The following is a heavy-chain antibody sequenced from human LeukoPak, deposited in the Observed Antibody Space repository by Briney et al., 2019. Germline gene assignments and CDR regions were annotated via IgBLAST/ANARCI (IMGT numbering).Heavy chain of an antibody. V-gene: IGHV7-4-1*02. CDR3: ARGRYYYGSGSPRVSLDY. Sequence: ASVKVSCKASGYTFTGYYMHWLRQAPGQGLEWMGWINTKTWNPTYAQDFTGHFVFSLDTSVSTTYLQINSLKADDTAMYYCARGRYYYGSGSPRVSLDYWGQGTLVTVSS. CDR1: GYTFTGYY. D-gene: IGHD3-10*01. J-gene: IGHJ4*02. CDR2: INTKTWNP.